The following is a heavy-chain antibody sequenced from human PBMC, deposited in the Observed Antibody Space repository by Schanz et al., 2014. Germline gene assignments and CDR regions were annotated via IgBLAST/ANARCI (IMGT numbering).Heavy chain of an antibody. CDR2: ISYDGSNK. V-gene: IGHV3-30*09. CDR3: ATGRAASNFGSEYFLY. J-gene: IGHJ1*01. D-gene: IGHD6-13*01. Sequence: VQLVESGGGLVQPGGSLRLSCAASGFTFSAYWMAWVRQAPGKGLEWVALISYDGSNKYYADSVKGRFARERQNSKNTRVLQMSSLRPEDTAVYYCATGRAASNFGSEYFLYWGQGTLVTVSS. CDR1: GFTFSAYW.